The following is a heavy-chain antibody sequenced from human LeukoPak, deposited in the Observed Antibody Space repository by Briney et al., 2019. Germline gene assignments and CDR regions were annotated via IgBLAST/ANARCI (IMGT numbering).Heavy chain of an antibody. CDR3: ARAVKRSMVRELTYGMDV. J-gene: IGHJ6*02. Sequence: GGSLRLSCAASGFTFSSYGMHWVRQAPGKGLEWVAFIRYDGSNKYYADSVKGRFTISRDNSKNTLYLQMNSLRAEDMAVYYCARAVKRSMVRELTYGMDVWGQGTTVTVSS. V-gene: IGHV3-30*02. CDR2: IRYDGSNK. CDR1: GFTFSSYG. D-gene: IGHD3-10*01.